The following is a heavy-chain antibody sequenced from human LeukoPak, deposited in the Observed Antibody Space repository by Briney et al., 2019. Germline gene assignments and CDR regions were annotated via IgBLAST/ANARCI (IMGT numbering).Heavy chain of an antibody. CDR3: ARVWSSFPYYFDY. Sequence: SEALSLTCAVSGGSITSGDYSWSWIRQPPGQGLEWIGYIYHSGSTYYNPSLKSRVTISVDRSMNQFSLELSSVTAADTAVYYCARVWSSFPYYFDYWGQGTLVTVSS. J-gene: IGHJ4*02. V-gene: IGHV4-30-2*01. CDR1: GGSITSGDYS. D-gene: IGHD1-26*01. CDR2: IYHSGST.